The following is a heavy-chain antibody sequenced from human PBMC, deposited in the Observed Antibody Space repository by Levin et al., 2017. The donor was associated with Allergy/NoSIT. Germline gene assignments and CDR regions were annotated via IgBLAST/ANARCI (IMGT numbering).Heavy chain of an antibody. CDR3: ARVHDADNWFDP. CDR1: GGSLSPHY. Sequence: SETLSLTCSVSGGSLSPHYWSWMRQSPGKGLEWVGYIHHSGYTNYNPSLSSRLTISVDTSKNQFSLRLTSVTAAATAVYYWARVHDADNWFDPWGQGTLVTVSA. J-gene: IGHJ5*02. V-gene: IGHV4-59*08. CDR2: IHHSGYT. D-gene: IGHD3-10*01.